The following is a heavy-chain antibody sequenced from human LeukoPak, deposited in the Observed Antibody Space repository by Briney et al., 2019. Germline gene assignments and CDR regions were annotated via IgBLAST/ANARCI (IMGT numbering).Heavy chain of an antibody. J-gene: IGHJ5*02. Sequence: PGGSLRLSCAASGFTFSSYSMNWVRQAPGKGLEWVSYISSSSSTIYYADSVKGRFTISRDNAKNSLYLQMNSLRAEDTAVYYCARANSVAGTGGWFDPWGQGTLVTVSS. CDR2: ISSSSSTI. CDR3: ARANSVAGTGGWFDP. V-gene: IGHV3-48*01. D-gene: IGHD6-19*01. CDR1: GFTFSSYS.